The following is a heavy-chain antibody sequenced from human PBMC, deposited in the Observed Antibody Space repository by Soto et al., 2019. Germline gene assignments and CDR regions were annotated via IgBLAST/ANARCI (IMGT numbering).Heavy chain of an antibody. J-gene: IGHJ5*02. D-gene: IGHD1-1*01. CDR1: GGSFSGYQ. CDR3: ARGWRFDP. V-gene: IGHV4-34*01. CDR2: INHSGTT. Sequence: TLSLTCGVYGGSFSGYQWNWIRQSPGQGLEWIGEINHSGTTKYNPSLESRINLSVDTSKKQFSLKMFSVTAADTAIYYCARGWRFDPWGQGTQVTV.